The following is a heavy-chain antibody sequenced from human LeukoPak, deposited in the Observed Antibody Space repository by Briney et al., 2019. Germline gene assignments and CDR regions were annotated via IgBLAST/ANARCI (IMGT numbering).Heavy chain of an antibody. D-gene: IGHD6-19*01. CDR3: ARDTSGWYNDAFGL. J-gene: IGHJ3*01. Sequence: GGSLRLSCVASGFGFSFYSMNWVRQAPGKGLEWLSYITSDSSSIYDADSVKGRFTISRGNGKNSLYLQMNSLRDEDTAVYYCARDTSGWYNDAFGLWGQGTRVIVSS. CDR2: ITSDSSSI. CDR1: GFGFSFYS. V-gene: IGHV3-48*02.